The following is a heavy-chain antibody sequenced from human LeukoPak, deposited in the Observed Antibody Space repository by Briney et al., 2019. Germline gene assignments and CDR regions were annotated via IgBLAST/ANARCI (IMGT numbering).Heavy chain of an antibody. CDR3: ARSRGEEYFQH. Sequence: GGSLRLSCAASGFTFSSYSMNWVRQAPGKGLEWVSYISSSSSTIYYADSVKGRFTISRDNAKNSLYLQMNSLRAEDTAVYYCARSRGEEYFQHWGRGTLVTVSS. D-gene: IGHD2-21*01. CDR2: ISSSSSTI. V-gene: IGHV3-48*04. CDR1: GFTFSSYS. J-gene: IGHJ1*01.